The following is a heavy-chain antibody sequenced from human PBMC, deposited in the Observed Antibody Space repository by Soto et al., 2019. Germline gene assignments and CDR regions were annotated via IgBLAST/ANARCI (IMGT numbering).Heavy chain of an antibody. CDR1: GGSFSGYY. V-gene: IGHV4-34*01. J-gene: IGHJ2*01. Sequence: QVQLQQWGAGPLRPLETLSLTCGVSGGSFSGYYWAWIRQSPGKGLEWIGEINDRGSINYNPSLKSRVSISVDTSKTHYSLNLMSVTAADTAVYYCARESHDILTGPPWVWYFDLWGRGTLVTVSS. D-gene: IGHD3-9*01. CDR2: INDRGSI. CDR3: ARESHDILTGPPWVWYFDL.